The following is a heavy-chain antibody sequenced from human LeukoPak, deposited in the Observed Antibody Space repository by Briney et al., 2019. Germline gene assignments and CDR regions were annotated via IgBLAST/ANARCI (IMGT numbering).Heavy chain of an antibody. V-gene: IGHV1-18*01. CDR2: ISAYNGNT. CDR1: GYTFTIYG. D-gene: IGHD3-10*01. Sequence: GASVNVSCKASGYTFTIYGISWVRQAPGQGLEWMGWISAYNGNTNYAQKLQGRVTMTTDTSPSTAYMELRSLRSDDTAVYYCARCTMVRGVIITEDYWGQGTLVTVSS. J-gene: IGHJ4*02. CDR3: ARCTMVRGVIITEDY.